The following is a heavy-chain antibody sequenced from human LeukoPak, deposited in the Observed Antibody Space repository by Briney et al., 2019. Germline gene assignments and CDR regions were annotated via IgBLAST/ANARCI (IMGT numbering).Heavy chain of an antibody. J-gene: IGHJ4*02. V-gene: IGHV4-30-4*01. Sequence: SQTLSLTCTVSGGSLSSGDYYWRWIRQPPGTGPEWLGYIYYSGSTYYNPSLKSRVTISVDTSKNQFSLKLSSVTAADTAVYYCAKSGDYGGDYYFDYWGQGTLVTVSS. CDR1: GGSLSSGDYY. D-gene: IGHD4-17*01. CDR2: IYYSGST. CDR3: AKSGDYGGDYYFDY.